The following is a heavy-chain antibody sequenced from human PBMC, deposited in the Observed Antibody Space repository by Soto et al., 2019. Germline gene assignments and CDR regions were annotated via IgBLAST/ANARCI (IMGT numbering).Heavy chain of an antibody. J-gene: IGHJ4*02. CDR3: SIAEWIYCRAAPCYYLYS. Sequence: ASVKVSCKACGYTFTGYAMHWVGQAPGQRLEGMGWINAGNGNTKYSQKFQGRFNITRDTSSSTPYIELTSLRSDDPALYYSSIAEWIYCRAAPCYYLYSWAQGPLVPVSS. CDR1: GYTFTGYA. V-gene: IGHV1-3*01. CDR2: INAGNGNT. D-gene: IGHD2-15*01.